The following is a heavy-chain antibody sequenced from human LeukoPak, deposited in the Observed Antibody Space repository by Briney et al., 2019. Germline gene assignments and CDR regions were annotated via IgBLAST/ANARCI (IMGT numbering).Heavy chain of an antibody. CDR3: AGVVRYDSSDPSLDY. CDR2: ISGSSDYI. CDR1: GFSFDDYG. J-gene: IGHJ4*02. Sequence: KTGGSLRLSCVASGFSFDDYGMFWVRQAPGKGLEWVSSISGSSDYIFYADSVKGRFTISRDNAKNSLYLQMNSLRAEDTAVYYCAGVVRYDSSDPSLDYWGQGTLVTVSS. V-gene: IGHV3-21*01. D-gene: IGHD3-22*01.